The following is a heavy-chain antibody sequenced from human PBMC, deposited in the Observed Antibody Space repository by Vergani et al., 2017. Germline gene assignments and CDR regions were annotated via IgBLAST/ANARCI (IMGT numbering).Heavy chain of an antibody. Sequence: VQLLESGGGLVQPGGSLRLSCAASGFTFSNYGMHWVRQAPGKGLEWVAVISSGGTNKYYADSVRGRLTISRDNSRNTLYLQMNSLRPEDTAVYYCAKIGSRWYEGEFDYWGQGILVTVSS. V-gene: IGHV3-30*18. D-gene: IGHD6-13*01. CDR1: GFTFSNYG. CDR3: AKIGSRWYEGEFDY. CDR2: ISSGGTNK. J-gene: IGHJ4*02.